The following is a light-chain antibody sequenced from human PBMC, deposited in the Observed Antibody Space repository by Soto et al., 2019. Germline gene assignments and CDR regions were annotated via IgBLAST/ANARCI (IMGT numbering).Light chain of an antibody. V-gene: IGKV3-15*01. Sequence: DIVMTQSPATLSVSPGERATLSCRASQSVSNNLAWYQQKPGQAPRLLIYGTSTRATGIPARFSGSGSGTEFTLTITSLQSEDFAVYYCQQYNNWPITFGQGTQLEI. CDR1: QSVSNN. CDR2: GTS. CDR3: QQYNNWPIT. J-gene: IGKJ5*01.